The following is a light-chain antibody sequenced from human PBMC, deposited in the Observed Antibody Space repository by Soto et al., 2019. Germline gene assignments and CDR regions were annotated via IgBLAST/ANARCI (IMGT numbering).Light chain of an antibody. CDR2: EVT. CDR3: CSYAGSITYVV. Sequence: QSALTQPASVSGSPGQSITISCTGTSSDVGNYQLVSWYQHHPGKAPKLMIYEVTKRPSGVSNRFSASKSGNTASLTIAGLQAEDEADYYCCSYAGSITYVVFGGGTKLTVL. J-gene: IGLJ2*01. CDR1: SSDVGNYQL. V-gene: IGLV2-23*02.